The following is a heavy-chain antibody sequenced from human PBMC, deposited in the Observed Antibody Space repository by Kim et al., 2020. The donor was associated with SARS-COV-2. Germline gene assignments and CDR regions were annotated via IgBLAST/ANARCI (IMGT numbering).Heavy chain of an antibody. J-gene: IGHJ6*01. D-gene: IGHD6-19*01. CDR1: GGSLSSSSYY. CDR2: AYYIGNT. CDR3: ARDQRYSSGWYVACYY. Sequence: SETLSLTCTVSGGSLSSSSYYWGWIRQPPGKGLEWIGTAYYIGNTYYNPSLKSRVTISVDTSKNQFSLKLGSVTAADTAVYYCARDQRYSSGWYVACYY. V-gene: IGHV4-39*02.